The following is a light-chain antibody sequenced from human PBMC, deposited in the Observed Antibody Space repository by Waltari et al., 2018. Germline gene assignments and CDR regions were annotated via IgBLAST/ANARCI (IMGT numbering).Light chain of an antibody. Sequence: QSVLTQPPSMSAAPGQRVTISCSGSSSNIGNNYVSWYQQLPGTAPKLLLYEDDRRPSVIPDRFSGSKSGTSATLGITGLQTGDEADYYCAAWDSSLSGWAFGGGTKLTVL. CDR3: AAWDSSLSGWA. V-gene: IGLV1-51*02. CDR1: SSNIGNNY. J-gene: IGLJ3*02. CDR2: EDD.